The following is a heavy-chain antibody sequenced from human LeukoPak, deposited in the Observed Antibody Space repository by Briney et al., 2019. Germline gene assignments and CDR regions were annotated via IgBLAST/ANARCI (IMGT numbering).Heavy chain of an antibody. V-gene: IGHV3-23*01. Sequence: GGSLRLSCAASGFTFSSYAMSWVRQAPGKGLEWVSAISGSGGSTYYADSVKGRFTISRDNFKNTLYLQMNSLRAEDTAVYYCAKGGDYDFWSGQGNTYFDYWGQGTLVTVSS. CDR2: ISGSGGST. D-gene: IGHD3-3*01. J-gene: IGHJ4*02. CDR3: AKGGDYDFWSGQGNTYFDY. CDR1: GFTFSSYA.